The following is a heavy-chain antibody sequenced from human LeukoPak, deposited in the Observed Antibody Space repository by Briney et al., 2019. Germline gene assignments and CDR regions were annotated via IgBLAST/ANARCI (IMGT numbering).Heavy chain of an antibody. Sequence: SETLSLTCAVYGGSFSGYYWSWIRQPPGKGLEWIGEINHSGSTNYNPSLKSRVTISVDTSKNQFSLKLSSVTAADTAVYYCARDRRYYDSSGYPDYWGQGTLVTVSS. D-gene: IGHD3-22*01. J-gene: IGHJ4*02. V-gene: IGHV4-34*01. CDR3: ARDRRYYDSSGYPDY. CDR2: INHSGST. CDR1: GGSFSGYY.